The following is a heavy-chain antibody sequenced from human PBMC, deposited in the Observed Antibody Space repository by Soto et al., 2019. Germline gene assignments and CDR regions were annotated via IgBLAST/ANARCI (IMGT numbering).Heavy chain of an antibody. CDR1: GYSFTTYY. D-gene: IGHD2-15*01. Sequence: QVGQSGAEVRKPGASVKVSCKASGYSFTTYYIHWFRQAPGQGLEWMAIINPNGGTTNNAQKFQGRVTVTRDMSASTVYMELSSLRSDDTAIYYCAAYCSGGGCPPGPWNWGRGTMVTVSS. J-gene: IGHJ3*01. CDR3: AAYCSGGGCPPGPWN. V-gene: IGHV1-46*03. CDR2: INPNGGTT.